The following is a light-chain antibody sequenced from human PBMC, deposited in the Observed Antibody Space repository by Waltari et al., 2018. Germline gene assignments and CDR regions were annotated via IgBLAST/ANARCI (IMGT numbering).Light chain of an antibody. Sequence: SFVLTQPPSVSVAPGETARIPCEGGLLGIKSVPWYQQKSGQAPVLVIYYDVDRPSGIPERFSGSKSGNTATLTISKAVAGDEADYYCQIWHGNDYHWVFGGGTRVTVL. V-gene: IGLV3-21*04. CDR3: QIWHGNDYHWV. J-gene: IGLJ3*02. CDR2: YDV. CDR1: LLGIKS.